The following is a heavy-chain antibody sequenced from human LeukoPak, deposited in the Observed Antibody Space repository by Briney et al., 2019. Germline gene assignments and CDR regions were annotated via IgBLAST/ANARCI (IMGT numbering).Heavy chain of an antibody. Sequence: PSETLSLTCTVSGGSIRSCYWSWIRQPPGEGLEWVGYIFYTGSTNYNPSLKSRVTISVDTSKNQFSLKLSSVTAADTAVYYCAGGERGYSYGPLDFWGQGTLVTVSS. J-gene: IGHJ4*02. V-gene: IGHV4-59*08. CDR2: IFYTGST. CDR3: AGGERGYSYGPLDF. D-gene: IGHD5-18*01. CDR1: GGSIRSCY.